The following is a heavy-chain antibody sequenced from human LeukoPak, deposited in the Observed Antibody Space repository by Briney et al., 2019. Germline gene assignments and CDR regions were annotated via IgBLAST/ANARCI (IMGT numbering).Heavy chain of an antibody. CDR3: ARESATSGWYDY. Sequence: GGSLRLSCTASGFTFSSYAMSWVRQATGKGLEWVSLISGDGGSTFYADSVRGRFTISRDNTRKSLSLQMSSLRSEDTALYYCARESATSGWYDYWGQGTLVTVSS. CDR2: ISGDGGST. D-gene: IGHD6-19*01. J-gene: IGHJ4*02. V-gene: IGHV3-43*02. CDR1: GFTFSSYA.